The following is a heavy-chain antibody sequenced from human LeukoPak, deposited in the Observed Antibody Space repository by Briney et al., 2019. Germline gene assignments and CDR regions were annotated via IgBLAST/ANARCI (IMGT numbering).Heavy chain of an antibody. V-gene: IGHV1-2*02. D-gene: IGHD3-10*01. CDR3: ARVALVGTMVRGVIPYFDY. CDR2: INPNSGGT. Sequence: ASVKVSCKASGYTFTGYYMHWVRQAPGQGLEWMGWINPNSGGTNYAQKFQGRVTMTRDTSISTAYMELSSLRSEDTAVYYCARVALVGTMVRGVIPYFDYWGQGTLVTVSS. CDR1: GYTFTGYY. J-gene: IGHJ4*02.